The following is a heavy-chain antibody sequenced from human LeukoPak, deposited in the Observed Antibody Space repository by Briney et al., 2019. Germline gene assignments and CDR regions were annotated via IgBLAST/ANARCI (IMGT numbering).Heavy chain of an antibody. V-gene: IGHV3-66*01. CDR2: IYTGGST. J-gene: IGHJ5*02. D-gene: IGHD4-17*01. CDR1: GFTFSDHY. CDR3: ARYHADSVAGFDP. Sequence: GGSLRLSCAASGFTFSDHYMAWVRQAPGKGLEWVSVIYTGGSTHYADSVKDRFTISRDNSKSTLYLQMNSLTVEDTAVYYCARYHADSVAGFDPWGQGTQVTVSS.